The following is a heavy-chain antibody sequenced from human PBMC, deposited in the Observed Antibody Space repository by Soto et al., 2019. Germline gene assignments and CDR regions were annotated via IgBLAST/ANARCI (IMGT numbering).Heavy chain of an antibody. CDR1: SFTFSSYA. J-gene: IGHJ4*02. Sequence: EVQLLESGGSLVQPGGSLRLSCVASSFTFSSYAMAWVRQAPGKGLQWVSSIAGSGGDISYADSVKGRFTISRDNSKNTLYLQMDSLRAEDTAIYYCVKKYRGTYPFDYWGQGTLVTVSS. CDR2: IAGSGGDI. CDR3: VKKYRGTYPFDY. D-gene: IGHD1-26*01. V-gene: IGHV3-23*01.